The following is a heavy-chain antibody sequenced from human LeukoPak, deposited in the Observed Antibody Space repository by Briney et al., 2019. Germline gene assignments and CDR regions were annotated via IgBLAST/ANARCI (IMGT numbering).Heavy chain of an antibody. CDR3: AKPFYGDYVGS. J-gene: IGHJ4*02. D-gene: IGHD4-17*01. V-gene: IGHV3-64D*06. CDR1: GFTFSTYP. CDR2: ISSNGDST. Sequence: GGSLRLSCSASGFTFSTYPMHWVREAPGKGLGYVSAISSNGDSTYYADSVKGRFTISRDNSKNTLYLQVSSLRAEDTAVYYCAKPFYGDYVGSWGQGTLVTVSS.